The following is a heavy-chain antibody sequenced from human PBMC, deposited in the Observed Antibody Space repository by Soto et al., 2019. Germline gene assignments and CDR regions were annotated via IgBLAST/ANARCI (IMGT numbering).Heavy chain of an antibody. CDR2: ISAYNGNT. D-gene: IGHD6-19*01. V-gene: IGHV1-18*04. CDR3: ARDQGIAVVYHYGMDV. CDR1: GYTFTSYG. Sequence: CTASGYTFTSYGMSWVRQAPGQGLEWMGWISAYNGNTNYAQKLQGRVTMTTDTSTSTAYMELRSLRSDDTAVYYCARDQGIAVVYHYGMDVRGQETTVTGYS. J-gene: IGHJ6*01.